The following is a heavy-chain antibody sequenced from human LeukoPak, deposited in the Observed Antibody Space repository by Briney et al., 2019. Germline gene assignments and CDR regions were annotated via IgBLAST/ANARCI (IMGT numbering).Heavy chain of an antibody. V-gene: IGHV4-31*03. D-gene: IGHD3-22*01. CDR3: ARDGAIVASRDP. CDR1: GGSISSGGYY. J-gene: IGHJ5*02. Sequence: NPSETLSLTCTVSGGSISSGGYYWSWIRQHPGKGLEWIGYIYYSGRTYYNPSLKSRVTISVDTAKNQFSLKPSSLTAPDTAVYYCARDGAIVASRDPWGQGTLVTVSS. CDR2: IYYSGRT.